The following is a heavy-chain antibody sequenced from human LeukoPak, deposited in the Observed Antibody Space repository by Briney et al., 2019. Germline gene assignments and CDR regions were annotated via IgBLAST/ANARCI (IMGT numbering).Heavy chain of an antibody. CDR1: GGSISSSSYY. D-gene: IGHD5-24*01. V-gene: IGHV4-39*01. CDR2: IYYSGST. CDR3: ARAPDGSRYYYYMDV. J-gene: IGHJ6*03. Sequence: PSETLSLTCTVSGGSISSSSYYWGWIRQPPGKGLEWIGSIYYSGSTYYNPSLKSRVTISVDTSKNQFSLKLSSVTAADTAVYYCARAPDGSRYYYYMDVWGKGTTVTVSS.